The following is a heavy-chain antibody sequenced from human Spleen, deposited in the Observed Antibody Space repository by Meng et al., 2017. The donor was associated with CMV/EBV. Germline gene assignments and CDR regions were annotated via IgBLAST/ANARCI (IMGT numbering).Heavy chain of an antibody. CDR1: GDSVSTNSAA. D-gene: IGHD6-13*01. J-gene: IGHJ5*02. V-gene: IGHV6-1*01. CDR2: TYYRSKWYN. CDR3: ARSGGIAASGWFDP. Sequence: QSGPGRLKPSQTLLLTCAITGDSVSTNSAAWNWIRQSPSRGLEWLGRTYYRSKWYNDYAVSVKSRITINPDTSKNQFSLQLNSVTPEDTAVYYCARSGGIAASGWFDPWGQGTLVTVSS.